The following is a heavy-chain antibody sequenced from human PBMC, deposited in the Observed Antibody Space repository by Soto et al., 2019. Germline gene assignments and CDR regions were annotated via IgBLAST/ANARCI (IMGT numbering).Heavy chain of an antibody. CDR2: ISYDGSNK. J-gene: IGHJ4*02. CDR1: GFTFSSYS. D-gene: IGHD6-13*01. CDR3: ARDSSSWQFGY. V-gene: IGHV3-30*03. Sequence: LRLSCAASGFTFSSYSMHWVRQAPGKGLEWVAVISYDGSNKYYADSVKGRFTISRDNSKNTLYLQMNSLRAEDTAVYYCARDSSSWQFGYWGQGTLVTVSS.